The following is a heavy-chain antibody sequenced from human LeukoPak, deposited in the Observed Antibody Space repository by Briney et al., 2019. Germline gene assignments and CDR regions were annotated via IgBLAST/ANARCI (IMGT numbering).Heavy chain of an antibody. CDR1: GYSISSGYY. CDR2: IYHSGST. D-gene: IGHD3-9*01. CDR3: AREDNDILTGLHAFDI. Sequence: PSETLSLTCTVSGYSISSGYYWGWIRQPPGKGLEWIGSIYHSGSTYYNPSLKSRVTISVDTSKNQFSLKLSSVTAADTAVYYCAREDNDILTGLHAFDIWGQGTMVTVSS. J-gene: IGHJ3*02. V-gene: IGHV4-38-2*02.